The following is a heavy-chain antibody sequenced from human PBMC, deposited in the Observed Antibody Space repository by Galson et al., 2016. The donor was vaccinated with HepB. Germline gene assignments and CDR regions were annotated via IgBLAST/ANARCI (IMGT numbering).Heavy chain of an antibody. V-gene: IGHV3-23*01. CDR1: EVTFSIYD. CDR2: ISKSGDKT. CDR3: AKGGVYGALFVH. D-gene: IGHD4/OR15-4a*01. J-gene: IGHJ4*02. Sequence: SLRLSCASSEVTFSIYDMSWVRQAPGKGLDWVSSISKSGDKTYYADSVRGRITISRDNSKNTLYLQMHSPRADDTALYYCAKGGVYGALFVHWGQGTLVTVSS.